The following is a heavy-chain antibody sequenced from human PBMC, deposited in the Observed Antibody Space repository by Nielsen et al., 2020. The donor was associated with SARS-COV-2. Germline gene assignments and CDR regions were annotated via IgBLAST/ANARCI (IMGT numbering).Heavy chain of an antibody. CDR2: ISSTSIYT. J-gene: IGHJ4*02. CDR1: GFTFSDYY. D-gene: IGHD3-10*01. V-gene: IGHV3-11*05. Sequence: GESLKISCAASGFTFSDYYMSWIRQAPGKGLEWVSYISSTSIYTNYADSVKGRFTISRDNAKNSLYLQMNSLRAEDTAVYYCARDLITMVRGGYDYWGQGTLVTVSS. CDR3: ARDLITMVRGGYDY.